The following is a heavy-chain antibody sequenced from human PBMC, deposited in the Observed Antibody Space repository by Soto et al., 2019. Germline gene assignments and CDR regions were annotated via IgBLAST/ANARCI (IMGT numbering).Heavy chain of an antibody. Sequence: SETLSLTCTVSGGSISSGDYYWSWIRQPPGKGLEWIGYIYYSGSTYYNPSLKSRVTISVDTSKNQFSLKLSSVTAADTAVYYCARVYYDILTGYFNFDYWGQGTLVTVSS. V-gene: IGHV4-30-4*01. CDR1: GGSISSGDYY. J-gene: IGHJ4*02. D-gene: IGHD3-9*01. CDR2: IYYSGST. CDR3: ARVYYDILTGYFNFDY.